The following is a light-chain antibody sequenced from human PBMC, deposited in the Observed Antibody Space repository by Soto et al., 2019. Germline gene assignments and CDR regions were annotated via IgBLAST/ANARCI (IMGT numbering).Light chain of an antibody. Sequence: DIQRTQSPSSLSASVGDRVTISCRASQSIDTFLNWFQQKPGKAPKLLIYAASSLQSGVPSRFSGSGSGTDFTLTIRSLQPEDFATYYCQQNSNPWTFGQGTKVDIK. CDR2: AAS. J-gene: IGKJ1*01. CDR1: QSIDTF. CDR3: QQNSNPWT. V-gene: IGKV1-39*01.